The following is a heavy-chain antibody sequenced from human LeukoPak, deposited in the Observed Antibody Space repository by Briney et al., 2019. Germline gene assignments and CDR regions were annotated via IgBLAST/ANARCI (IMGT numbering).Heavy chain of an antibody. CDR3: ARVGYCSGGSCPWYFDL. CDR1: GFTFSSYG. CDR2: IDSGGNT. J-gene: IGHJ2*01. Sequence: PGRSLRLSCAASGFTFSSYGMHWVRQAPGKGLEWVSTIDSGGNTYYADSVKGRFTISRDNSKNTLYLQMNSLRAEDTAVYYCARVGYCSGGSCPWYFDLWGRGTLVTVSS. D-gene: IGHD2-15*01. V-gene: IGHV3-53*01.